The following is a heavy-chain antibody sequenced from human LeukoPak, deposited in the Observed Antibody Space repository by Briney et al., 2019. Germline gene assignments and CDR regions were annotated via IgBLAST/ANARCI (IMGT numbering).Heavy chain of an antibody. V-gene: IGHV3-21*01. CDR1: GFTFRDYS. D-gene: IGHD2-2*01. CDR2: IRGGSDFI. J-gene: IGHJ4*02. CDR3: ARDHAGIVLPAAVGAH. Sequence: GGSLRLSCAASGFTFRDYSMTWVRQAPGKGLEWVSSIRGGSDFIYHADSVKGRFTVSRDNAKNSLYLQMNSLRAEDTAVYCCARDHAGIVLPAAVGAHWGQGTLVTVSS.